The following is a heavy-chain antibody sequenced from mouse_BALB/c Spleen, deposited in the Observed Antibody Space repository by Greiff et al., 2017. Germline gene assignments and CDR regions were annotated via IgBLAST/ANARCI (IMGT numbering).Heavy chain of an antibody. J-gene: IGHJ3*01. CDR2: IWAGGST. CDR3: ARDRDDGYYVAY. Sequence: VMLVESGPGLVAPSQSLSITCTVSGFSLTSYGVHWVRQPPGKGLEWLGVIWAGGSTNYNSALMSRLSISKDNSKSQVFLKMNSLQTDDTAMYYCARDRDDGYYVAYWGQGTLVTVSA. V-gene: IGHV2-9*02. D-gene: IGHD2-3*01. CDR1: GFSLTSYG.